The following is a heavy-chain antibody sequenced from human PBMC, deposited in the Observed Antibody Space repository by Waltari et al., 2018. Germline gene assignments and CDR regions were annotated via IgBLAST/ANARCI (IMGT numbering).Heavy chain of an antibody. D-gene: IGHD6-25*01. CDR1: GFTFSSYW. V-gene: IGHV3-74*01. CDR3: ASSEVNYYYYMDV. J-gene: IGHJ6*03. CDR2: INTDGSST. Sequence: EVQLVESGGGLVQPGGSLRLSCAASGFTFSSYWMHWVRQAPGKGLVWVSRINTDGSSTSDADSVKGRFTISRDNAKNTLYLQMNSLRAEDTAVYYCASSEVNYYYYMDVWGKGTTVTVSS.